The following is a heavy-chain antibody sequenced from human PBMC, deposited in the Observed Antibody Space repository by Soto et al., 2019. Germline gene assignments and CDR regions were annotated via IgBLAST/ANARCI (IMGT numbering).Heavy chain of an antibody. CDR2: INTYDGNT. Sequence: ASVKVSCKASGYTFTSYGINWVRQAPGQGLEWMGWINTYDGNTNHAQKFQGRVTMTTDTSTSTAYMELRSLRSDDTAVYYCARASPYYYDSSGYYYTYYYYGMDVWGQGTTVTVSS. D-gene: IGHD3-22*01. V-gene: IGHV1-18*01. CDR3: ARASPYYYDSSGYYYTYYYYGMDV. CDR1: GYTFTSYG. J-gene: IGHJ6*02.